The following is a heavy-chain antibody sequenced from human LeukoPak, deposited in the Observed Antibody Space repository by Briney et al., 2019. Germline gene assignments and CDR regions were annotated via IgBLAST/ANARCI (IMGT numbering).Heavy chain of an antibody. CDR3: ARGTATYYYDSSGYYYIPADFDY. V-gene: IGHV1-2*02. D-gene: IGHD3-22*01. CDR2: INPNSVGT. Sequence: GASVNVSCKASGYTFTGYYMQWVRQAPGQGLEWMGWINPNSVGTNYAQKFQGRVTMTRDTSISTAYMELSRLRSDDTAVYYCARGTATYYYDSSGYYYIPADFDYWGQGTLVTVSS. CDR1: GYTFTGYY. J-gene: IGHJ4*02.